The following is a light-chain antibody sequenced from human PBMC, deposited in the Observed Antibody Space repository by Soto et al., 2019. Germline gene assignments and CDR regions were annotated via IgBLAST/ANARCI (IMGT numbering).Light chain of an antibody. V-gene: IGLV1-40*01. Sequence: QSVLTQPPSVSGAPGQRVTISCTGGSSNIGAGYDVHWYQQLPGTAPKLLIYGNSNRPSGVPDRFSGSKSGTSASLVITGLQAEDEADHYCQSYDSSLSGWVFGGGTKLTVL. CDR3: QSYDSSLSGWV. CDR1: SSNIGAGYD. J-gene: IGLJ3*02. CDR2: GNS.